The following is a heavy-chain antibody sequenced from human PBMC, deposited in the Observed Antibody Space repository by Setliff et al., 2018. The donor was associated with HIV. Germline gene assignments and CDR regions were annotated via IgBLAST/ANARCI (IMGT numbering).Heavy chain of an antibody. CDR2: ISSNGRST. Sequence: QSGGSLSLSCAASGFTFSTYALHLVRQAPGKGLEYVSAISSNGRSTYYGNSVKSRFTICRDNSKNTLYLQRGSLRAEDMAVYYCARVLDIVVGEEDAFDIWGQGTMVTVSS. CDR1: GFTFSTYA. V-gene: IGHV3-64*01. CDR3: ARVLDIVVGEEDAFDI. D-gene: IGHD2-15*01. J-gene: IGHJ3*02.